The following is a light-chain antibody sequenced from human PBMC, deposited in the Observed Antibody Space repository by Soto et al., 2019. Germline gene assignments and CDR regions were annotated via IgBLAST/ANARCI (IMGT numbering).Light chain of an antibody. CDR2: GAS. J-gene: IGKJ1*01. Sequence: EILLTQSPGTLSVSPGERATLSCRASKSVGSTLLAWYQQKTGQAPRPLIHGASTRATGIPPRLSGSGSGKEFTLTISSLQSEDVAVYYCQQYNSWPPAWTFGHGTKVDI. CDR3: QQYNSWPPAWT. CDR1: KSVGST. V-gene: IGKV3-15*01.